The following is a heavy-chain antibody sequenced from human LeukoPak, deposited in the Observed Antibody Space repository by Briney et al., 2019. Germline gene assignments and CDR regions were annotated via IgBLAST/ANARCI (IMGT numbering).Heavy chain of an antibody. CDR2: IKQDGSES. CDR1: GFTLSIYW. D-gene: IGHD3-16*02. Sequence: PGGSLRLSCAASGFTLSIYWMSWVRQAPGKGLEWVANIKQDGSESHYVDSVKGRFTISRDNAKNSVSLQMNSLRAEDTAVYYCARDPLLSLHTDYYYMDVWGKGTTVTVSS. J-gene: IGHJ6*03. V-gene: IGHV3-7*01. CDR3: ARDPLLSLHTDYYYMDV.